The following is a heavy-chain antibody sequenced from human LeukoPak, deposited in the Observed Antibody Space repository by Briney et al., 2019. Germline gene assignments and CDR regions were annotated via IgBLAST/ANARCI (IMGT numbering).Heavy chain of an antibody. CDR1: GYTFASYA. Sequence: ASVKVSCKASGYTFASYAMHWVRQAPGQRLEWMGWINAGNGNTKYSQKFQGRVTIIADKSTSTAYMELSSLRSEDTAVYYCARDRNPGEINIMDVWGKGTTVTVSS. V-gene: IGHV1-3*01. D-gene: IGHD3-10*01. CDR2: INAGNGNT. CDR3: ARDRNPGEINIMDV. J-gene: IGHJ6*04.